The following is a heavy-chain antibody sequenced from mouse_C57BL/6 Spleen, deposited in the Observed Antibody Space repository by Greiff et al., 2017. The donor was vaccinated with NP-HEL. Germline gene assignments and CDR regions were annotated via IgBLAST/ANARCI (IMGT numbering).Heavy chain of an antibody. D-gene: IGHD3-3*01. J-gene: IGHJ2*01. CDR1: GYTFTSYG. CDR2: IYPRSGNT. Sequence: QVQLQQSGAELARPGASVKLSCKASGYTFTSYGISWVKQRTGQGLEWIGEIYPRSGNTYYNEKFKGKATLTADKSSSPAYLELRSLAAEDSAVYVCAREAGRGDFDYWGQGTTLTVSS. V-gene: IGHV1-81*01. CDR3: AREAGRGDFDY.